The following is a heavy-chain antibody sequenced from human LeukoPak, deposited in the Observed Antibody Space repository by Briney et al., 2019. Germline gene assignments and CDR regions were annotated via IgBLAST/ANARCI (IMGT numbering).Heavy chain of an antibody. CDR1: GFTFSDYW. V-gene: IGHV3-74*01. CDR3: ARDRSISAAGDTY. Sequence: GGSLRLSCAASGFTFSDYWVHWVRQAPGKGLVWVSRVNRDGSSTSYADSVKGRFTISRDNAKNTLSLQMNSLRAEDTAVYYCARDRSISAAGDTYWGQGTLVTVSS. D-gene: IGHD6-13*01. CDR2: VNRDGSST. J-gene: IGHJ4*02.